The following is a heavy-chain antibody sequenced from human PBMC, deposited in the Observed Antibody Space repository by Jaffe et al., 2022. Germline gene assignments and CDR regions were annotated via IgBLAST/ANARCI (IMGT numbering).Heavy chain of an antibody. D-gene: IGHD5-12*01. V-gene: IGHV4-39*02. J-gene: IGHJ4*02. CDR2: IYYSGST. CDR1: GGSISSSSYY. Sequence: QLQLQESGPGLVKPSETLSLTCTVSGGSISSSSYYWGWIRQPPGKGLEWIGSIYYSGSTYYNPSLKSRVTISVDTSKNQFSLKLSSVTAADTAVYYCARDVATSWYFDYWGQGTLVTVSS. CDR3: ARDVATSWYFDY.